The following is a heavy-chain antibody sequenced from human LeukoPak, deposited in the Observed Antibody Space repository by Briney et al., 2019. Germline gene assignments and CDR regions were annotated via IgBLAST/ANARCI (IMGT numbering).Heavy chain of an antibody. V-gene: IGHV4-59*02. CDR3: ARSYCNGRGCYDY. CDR2: VSYMGTT. J-gene: IGHJ4*02. Sequence: SETLSLTCTVSGGSVSNHFWTWIRQPPGKGPEWIGYVSYMGTTNSNPSPRSRVTISIDPSKNQFSLKLTSVTAADTAMYYCARSYCNGRGCYDYWGQGTLVTVSS. D-gene: IGHD2-15*01. CDR1: GGSVSNHF.